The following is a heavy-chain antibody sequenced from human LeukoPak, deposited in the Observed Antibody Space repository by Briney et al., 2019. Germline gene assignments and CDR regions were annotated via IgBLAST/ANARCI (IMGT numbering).Heavy chain of an antibody. CDR3: AMKFSGSPYGMDV. J-gene: IGHJ6*02. CDR1: GGSISSYY. Sequence: KPSETLSLTCTVSGGSISSYYWSWIRQPPGKGLEWIGYIYYSGSTNYNPSLKSRVTISVDTSKNQFSLKLSSVTAADTAVYYCAMKFSGSPYGMDVWGQGTTVTVSS. CDR2: IYYSGST. V-gene: IGHV4-59*12. D-gene: IGHD3-10*01.